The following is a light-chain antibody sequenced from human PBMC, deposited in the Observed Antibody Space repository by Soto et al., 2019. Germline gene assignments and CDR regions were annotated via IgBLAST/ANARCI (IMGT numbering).Light chain of an antibody. CDR1: QSISTS. CDR3: QHYNNWPPYT. CDR2: AAS. J-gene: IGKJ2*01. V-gene: IGKV1-39*01. Sequence: DIQMPQSPSSLSASVGDRVTITCRASQSISTSLSWHQQKPGKAPKLLIHAASSLQSGVPSRFSGSGSGTEFTLTISSLQSEDFAVYYCQHYNNWPPYTFGQGTKVEFK.